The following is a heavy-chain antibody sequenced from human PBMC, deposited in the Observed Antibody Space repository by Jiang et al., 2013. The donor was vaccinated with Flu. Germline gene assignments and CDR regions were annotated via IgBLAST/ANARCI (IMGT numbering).Heavy chain of an antibody. CDR3: ARIGRDYSSGWPDY. J-gene: IGHJ4*02. V-gene: IGHV4-59*01. CDR1: GGSISSYY. CDR2: IYYSGST. D-gene: IGHD6-19*01. Sequence: SGSGLVKPSETLSLTCTVSGGSISSYYWSWIRQPPGKGLEWIGYIYYSGSTNYNPSLKSRVTISVDTSKNQFSLKLSSVTAADTALYYCARIGRDYSSGWPDYWGQGTLVTVSS.